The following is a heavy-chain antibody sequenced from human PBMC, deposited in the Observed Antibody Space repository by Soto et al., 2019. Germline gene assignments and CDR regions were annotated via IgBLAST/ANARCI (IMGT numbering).Heavy chain of an antibody. V-gene: IGHV3-23*01. CDR3: AKTPLLYYYYYMDV. Sequence: GGSLRLSCAASGFTFSSYAMSWVRQAPGKGLEWVSAISGSGGSTYYADSVKGRFTISRDNSKNTLYLQMNSLRAEDTAVYYCAKTPLLYYYYYMDVWGKGTTVTVSS. D-gene: IGHD2-15*01. CDR1: GFTFSSYA. J-gene: IGHJ6*03. CDR2: ISGSGGST.